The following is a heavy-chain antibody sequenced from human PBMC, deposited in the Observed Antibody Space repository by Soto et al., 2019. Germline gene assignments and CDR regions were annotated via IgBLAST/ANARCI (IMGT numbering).Heavy chain of an antibody. V-gene: IGHV3-30*03. J-gene: IGHJ4*02. CDR2: ISYDGSNT. Sequence: QVHLVESGGGVVQPGRSLRLSCAASGFPFTTYGMHWVREGPGKGLEWVAVISYDGSNTYYADSVKGRFTISRDNSKNTLYLQMNSLRPEDTALYYCVGGQYYFDYRGQGTLVTVSS. CDR3: VGGQYYFDY. D-gene: IGHD3-10*01. CDR1: GFPFTTYG.